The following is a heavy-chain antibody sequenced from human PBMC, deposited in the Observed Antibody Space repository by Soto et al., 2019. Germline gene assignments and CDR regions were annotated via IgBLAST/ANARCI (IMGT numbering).Heavy chain of an antibody. J-gene: IGHJ5*02. V-gene: IGHV1-3*01. CDR3: ARDQSGIGWYVDWFDP. D-gene: IGHD6-19*01. CDR1: GYTFNSHA. CDR2: INAGNGNT. Sequence: QGQLMQSGAEVKKPGASVKVSCKASGYTFNSHAIHWMRQAPGQRLEWMGWINAGNGNTYYSEKFKGRVSLTRDTVATTVYMELTILTSEDTGVYYCARDQSGIGWYVDWFDPWGQGTLGTVSS.